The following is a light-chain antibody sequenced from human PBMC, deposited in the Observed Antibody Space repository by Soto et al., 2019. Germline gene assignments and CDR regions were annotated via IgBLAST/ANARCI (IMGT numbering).Light chain of an antibody. CDR1: SSDVGAYNH. CDR3: CSYAGRYIYVL. CDR2: EVT. V-gene: IGLV2-11*01. Sequence: QSALTQPRSVSGSPGQSVTISCTGSSSDVGAYNHVSWYQQHPGKAPKLLVYEVTKRPSGVPDRFSGSKSDNKASLTISGLQGDDEADYSCCSYAGRYIYVLFGGGTKLTVL. J-gene: IGLJ2*01.